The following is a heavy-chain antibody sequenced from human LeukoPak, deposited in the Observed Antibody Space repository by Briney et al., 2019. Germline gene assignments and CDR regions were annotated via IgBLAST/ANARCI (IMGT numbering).Heavy chain of an antibody. Sequence: SETLSLTCTVYGGSISSGGYYWSWIRQHPGKVLPWLGCIYNSGSTDYNPSPKSRVTISADTSKNQCSLKLSSVTAADTAMYSCARGPRGSLNWFDPCGQGTLVTVSS. CDR1: GGSISSGGYY. D-gene: IGHD3-10*01. CDR3: ARGPRGSLNWFDP. CDR2: IYNSGST. J-gene: IGHJ5*02. V-gene: IGHV4-31*03.